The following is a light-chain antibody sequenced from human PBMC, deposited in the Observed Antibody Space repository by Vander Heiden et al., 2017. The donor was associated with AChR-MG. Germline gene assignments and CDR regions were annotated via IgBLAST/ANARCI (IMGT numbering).Light chain of an antibody. J-gene: IGKJ1*01. V-gene: IGKV3-11*01. CDR3: RQSDYWPRT. Sequence: EIVLIQSPATLSLSPGERATLSCRASQTISSNLAWYQHRPGQAPRLLIYGASKRASGIPARFTGSGSGTDFTLTILSLEPEDFAVYYCRQSDYWPRTFGQGSRVDIK. CDR1: QTISSN. CDR2: GAS.